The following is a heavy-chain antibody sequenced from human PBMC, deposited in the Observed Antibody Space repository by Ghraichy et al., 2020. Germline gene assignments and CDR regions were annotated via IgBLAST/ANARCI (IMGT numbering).Heavy chain of an antibody. CDR3: ARDLSGTTGNYYYYYYMDV. CDR2: IKQDGSEK. D-gene: IGHD1-1*01. CDR1: GFTFSSYW. Sequence: GALRLSCAASGFTFSSYWMSWVRQAPGKGLEWVANIKQDGSEKYYVDSVKGRFTISRDNAKNSLYLQMNSLRAEDTAVYYCARDLSGTTGNYYYYYYMDVWGKGTTVTVSS. V-gene: IGHV3-7*01. J-gene: IGHJ6*03.